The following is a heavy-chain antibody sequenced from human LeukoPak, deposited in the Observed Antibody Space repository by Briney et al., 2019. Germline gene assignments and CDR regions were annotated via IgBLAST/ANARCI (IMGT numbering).Heavy chain of an antibody. CDR2: MYYSGNT. CDR1: GGSISSSGYY. CDR3: ARHRIAVAGTTHNWFDP. J-gene: IGHJ5*02. Sequence: SETLPLTCTVSGGSISSSGYYWGWIRQPPGKGLEWIGSMYYSGNTYYNPSLKSPVTISVDTSKNQFSLKLSSVTAADTAVYYCARHRIAVAGTTHNWFDPWGQGTLVTVSS. D-gene: IGHD6-19*01. V-gene: IGHV4-39*01.